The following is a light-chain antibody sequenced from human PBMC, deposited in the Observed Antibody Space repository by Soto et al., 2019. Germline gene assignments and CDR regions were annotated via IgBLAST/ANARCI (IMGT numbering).Light chain of an antibody. V-gene: IGKV3-20*01. CDR3: QQYGTPPYT. CDR1: QAVTDYY. J-gene: IGKJ2*01. Sequence: EIVLTLSPGTLSLSPGEKVTLTCRASQAVTDYYFAWYQQKPGQAPKLLIFGTFNRATGIPDRFSASGSETDFTLTISTLEPEDFAVYYCQQYGTPPYTFGLGTKLEIK. CDR2: GTF.